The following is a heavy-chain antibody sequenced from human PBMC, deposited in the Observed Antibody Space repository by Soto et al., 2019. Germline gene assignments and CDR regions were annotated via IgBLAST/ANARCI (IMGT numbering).Heavy chain of an antibody. CDR3: ARAGRWSFGGYFDY. V-gene: IGHV1-18*04. D-gene: IGHD2-21*01. CDR1: GYTFTNYG. Sequence: ASVKVSCKASGYTFTNYGITWVRQAPGQGLEWMGWISAYNGRANYAQKVQDRVTMTTDTSTSTAYMELSSLRSEDTAVYYCARAGRWSFGGYFDYWGQGTLVTVSS. CDR2: ISAYNGRA. J-gene: IGHJ4*02.